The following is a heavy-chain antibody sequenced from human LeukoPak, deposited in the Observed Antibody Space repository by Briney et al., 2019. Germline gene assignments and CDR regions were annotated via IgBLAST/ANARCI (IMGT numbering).Heavy chain of an antibody. D-gene: IGHD2-15*01. V-gene: IGHV3-23*01. J-gene: IGHJ5*01. CDR1: GFTFSSYA. Sequence: PGGSLRLSCAASGFTFSSYAMNWVRQAPGKGLGWVSVISSGGTNTYYADSVKGRFTVSRDNSKNTMYLQMNSLRAEDTAVYYCVIGGWSGNYNWFDFWGQGTTVSVSS. CDR2: ISSGGTNT. CDR3: VIGGWSGNYNWFDF.